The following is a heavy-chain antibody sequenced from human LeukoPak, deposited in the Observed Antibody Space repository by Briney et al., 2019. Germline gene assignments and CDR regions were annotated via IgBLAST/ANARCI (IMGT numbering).Heavy chain of an antibody. D-gene: IGHD2-15*01. V-gene: IGHV3-49*04. CDR3: TREGRATPSSDY. CDR1: GFTFGDYA. CDR2: IRSKAYGGTT. J-gene: IGHJ4*02. Sequence: GGSLRLSCTASGFTFGDYAMSWVRQAPGKGLEWVGSIRSKAYGGTTEYAASVKGRFTISRDDSKSIAYLQMNSLKTEDTAVYYCTREGRATPSSDYWGQGTLVTVSS.